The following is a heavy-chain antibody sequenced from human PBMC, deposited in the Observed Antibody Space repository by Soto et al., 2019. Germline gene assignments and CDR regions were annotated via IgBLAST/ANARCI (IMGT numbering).Heavy chain of an antibody. V-gene: IGHV4-61*01. CDR2: IYYSGST. CDR1: GGSVSSASYY. Sequence: SETLSVTCTVSGGSVSSASYYWSWIRQAPGKGLEWIGYIYYSGSTNYNPSLKSRVTISVDTSKNQFSLKLSSVTAADTAVYYCAGHDYGDNWFDPWGQGTLVTVS. D-gene: IGHD4-17*01. J-gene: IGHJ5*02. CDR3: AGHDYGDNWFDP.